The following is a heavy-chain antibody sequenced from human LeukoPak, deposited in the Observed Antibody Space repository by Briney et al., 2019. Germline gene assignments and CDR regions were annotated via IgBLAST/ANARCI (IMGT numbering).Heavy chain of an antibody. CDR3: ASWGLSYYDSSGYYYADY. CDR2: IYTSGST. Sequence: SETLSLTCTVSGGSISSYYWSWIRQPAGKGLEWTGRIYTSGSTNYNPSLKSRVTMSVDTSKNQFSLKLSSVTAADTAVYYCASWGLSYYDSSGYYYADYWGQGTLVTVSS. V-gene: IGHV4-4*07. CDR1: GGSISSYY. D-gene: IGHD3-22*01. J-gene: IGHJ4*02.